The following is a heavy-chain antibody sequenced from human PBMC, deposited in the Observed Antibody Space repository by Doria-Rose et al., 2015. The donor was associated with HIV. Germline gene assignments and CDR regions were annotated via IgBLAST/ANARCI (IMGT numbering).Heavy chain of an antibody. CDR1: GFSLLSSGMC. CDR2: IDWDEKK. Sequence: QITLKESGPAPVKPTQTLTLTCTFSGFSLLSSGMCVSWIRQPPGKALEWLARIDWDEKKYYSPSLKTRLTISKDTSKDQVVLTMTNMDPLDTAMYSCARGVVPASIPFDFWGQGIMVTVSS. D-gene: IGHD2-2*01. CDR3: ARGVVPASIPFDF. V-gene: IGHV2-70*15. J-gene: IGHJ4*02.